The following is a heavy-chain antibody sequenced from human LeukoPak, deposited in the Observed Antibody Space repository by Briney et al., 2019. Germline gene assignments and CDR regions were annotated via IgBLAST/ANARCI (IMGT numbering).Heavy chain of an antibody. V-gene: IGHV3-23*01. J-gene: IGHJ4*02. CDR2: NSGSGGST. CDR1: AFAFISYA. Sequence: GGSLLLFCSASAFAFISYAMSWFLQDPAKGLEGFSANSGSGGSTYYEDSVKGRLTISRDNSKNTLYLQMNSLRAEDTAVYYCAKGGYWGKGTLVTVSS. CDR3: AKGGY.